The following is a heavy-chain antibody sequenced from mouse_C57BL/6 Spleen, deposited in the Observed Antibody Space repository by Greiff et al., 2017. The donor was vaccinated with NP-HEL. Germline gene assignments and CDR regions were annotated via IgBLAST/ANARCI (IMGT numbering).Heavy chain of an antibody. CDR3: AREDYYEGFDY. CDR2: ISYDGSN. CDR1: GYSITSGYY. V-gene: IGHV3-6*01. J-gene: IGHJ2*01. D-gene: IGHD1-1*01. Sequence: DVKLQESGPGLVKPSQSLSLTSSVTGYSITSGYYWNWIRQFPGNKLEWMGYISYDGSNNYNPSLKNRISITRDTSKNQFFLKLNSVTTEDTATYYCAREDYYEGFDYWGQGTTLTVSS.